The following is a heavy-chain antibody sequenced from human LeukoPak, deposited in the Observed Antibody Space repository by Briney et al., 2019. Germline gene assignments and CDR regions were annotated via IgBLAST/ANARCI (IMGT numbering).Heavy chain of an antibody. J-gene: IGHJ4*02. CDR1: GGSMSSYY. V-gene: IGHV4-59*08. CDR2: IFYSGST. Sequence: PSETLSLTCTVSGGSMSSYYWSWIRQPPGKGLEWIGYIFYSGSTNYNPSLKSRVTLSVDTSKNQFSLKLGSVTAADTAVYYCARQPYMLGAYYFDYWGQGTLVTVSS. CDR3: ARQPYMLGAYYFDY. D-gene: IGHD1-26*01.